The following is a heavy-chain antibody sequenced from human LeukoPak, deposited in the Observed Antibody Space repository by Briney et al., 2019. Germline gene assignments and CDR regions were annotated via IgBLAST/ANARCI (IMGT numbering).Heavy chain of an antibody. J-gene: IGHJ5*02. CDR1: GFTFISYE. V-gene: IGHV3-48*03. Sequence: GGALTLSWAVSGFTFISYEMNWVRQPPGQVLEWFSYITLDASTIYYPDSVKGRFTISRDNAKNSLYLRMNSLRAEDTAVYYCARGHSSGYYNWFDPWGQGTLVTVSS. D-gene: IGHD3-22*01. CDR2: ITLDASTI. CDR3: ARGHSSGYYNWFDP.